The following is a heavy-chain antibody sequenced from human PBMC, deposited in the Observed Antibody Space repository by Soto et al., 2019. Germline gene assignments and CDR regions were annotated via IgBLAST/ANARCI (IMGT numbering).Heavy chain of an antibody. V-gene: IGHV4-59*08. D-gene: IGHD3-10*01. Sequence: SETLSLTCTVSGGSISSYYWSWIRQPPGKGLEWIGYIYYSGSTNYNPSLKSRVTISVDTSKNQFSLKLSSVTAADTAVYYCARSSPWFGELSYDYWGQGTLVTVSS. CDR1: GGSISSYY. J-gene: IGHJ4*02. CDR3: ARSSPWFGELSYDY. CDR2: IYYSGST.